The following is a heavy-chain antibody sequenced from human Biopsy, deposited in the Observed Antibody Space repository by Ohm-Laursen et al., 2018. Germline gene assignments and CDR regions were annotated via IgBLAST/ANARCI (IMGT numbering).Heavy chain of an antibody. CDR3: ARDYYPYVDYLKDVPLCDS. J-gene: IGHJ4*02. V-gene: IGHV1-18*01. Sequence: SVKVSCKASGYTFTTYGISWVRQAPGQGLEWMGWINTYSGNTNYGKKFHDRVIMTSDTSTSTAYLEHRSLRSDDAAVYYCARDYYPYVDYLKDVPLCDSWGQGTLVTVSS. CDR1: GYTFTTYG. D-gene: IGHD4-17*01. CDR2: INTYSGNT.